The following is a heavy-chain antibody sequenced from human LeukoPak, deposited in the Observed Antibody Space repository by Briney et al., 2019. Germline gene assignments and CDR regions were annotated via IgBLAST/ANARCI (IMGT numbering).Heavy chain of an antibody. CDR3: AKKYYYGSGTYIFYFDY. Sequence: TGGSLRLSCAASGFTFDDYAMHWVRQAPGKGLEWVSGISWNSGSIGYADSVKGRFTISRDNAKNSLYLQMNSLRAEDMALYYCAKKYYYGSGTYIFYFDYWGQGTPVTVSS. D-gene: IGHD3-10*01. CDR1: GFTFDDYA. J-gene: IGHJ4*02. V-gene: IGHV3-9*03. CDR2: ISWNSGSI.